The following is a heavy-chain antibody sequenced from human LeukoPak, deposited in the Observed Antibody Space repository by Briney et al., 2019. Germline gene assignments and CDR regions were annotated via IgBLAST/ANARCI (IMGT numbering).Heavy chain of an antibody. Sequence: ASVKVSCKASGYSFTGFYIHWVRQAPGQGLEWMGWINPNSGGTNYAQKFQGRVTMTRDTSISTAYMELSRLRSDDTAVYYCARRRAAAIYFDYWGQGTLVTVSS. D-gene: IGHD2-2*01. V-gene: IGHV1-2*02. CDR1: GYSFTGFY. CDR2: INPNSGGT. CDR3: ARRRAAAIYFDY. J-gene: IGHJ4*02.